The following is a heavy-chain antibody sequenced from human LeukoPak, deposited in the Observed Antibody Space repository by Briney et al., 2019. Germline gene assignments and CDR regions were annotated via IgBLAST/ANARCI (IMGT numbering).Heavy chain of an antibody. J-gene: IGHJ4*02. Sequence: PGGSLRLSCAASGFTFSSYAMTWVRQAPGKGLEWVAVISYDGSNKYYADSVKGRFTISRDNSKNTLYLQMNSLRAEDTAVYYCARDRPWFGESKFDYWGQGTLVTVSS. D-gene: IGHD3-10*01. CDR1: GFTFSSYA. CDR3: ARDRPWFGESKFDY. V-gene: IGHV3-30-3*01. CDR2: ISYDGSNK.